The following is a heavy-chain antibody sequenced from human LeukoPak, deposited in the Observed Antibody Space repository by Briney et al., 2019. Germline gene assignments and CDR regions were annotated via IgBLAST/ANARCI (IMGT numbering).Heavy chain of an antibody. Sequence: ASVKVSCKVSGYTLTELSMHWVRQAPGKGLEWMGGFDPEDGETIYAQKFQGRVTMTEDTSTDTAYMELSSLRSEDTAVYYCATGVGSVVGAPFDYWGQGTLVTVSS. CDR3: ATGVGSVVGAPFDY. CDR2: FDPEDGET. V-gene: IGHV1-24*01. CDR1: GYTLTELS. J-gene: IGHJ4*02. D-gene: IGHD1-26*01.